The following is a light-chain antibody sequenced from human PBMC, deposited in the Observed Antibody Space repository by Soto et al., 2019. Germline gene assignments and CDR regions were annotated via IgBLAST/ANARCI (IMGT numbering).Light chain of an antibody. J-gene: IGKJ1*01. Sequence: DIQMTQSPSTLSASVGDRVTITCRASQSISTWLAWYQQKSGKAPKLLIYKASSLESGVPSRFSGSGSGTEFTLTISSLQPDDSATYYCQQYINRWTFGQGTKVEIK. CDR1: QSISTW. CDR2: KAS. V-gene: IGKV1-5*03. CDR3: QQYINRWT.